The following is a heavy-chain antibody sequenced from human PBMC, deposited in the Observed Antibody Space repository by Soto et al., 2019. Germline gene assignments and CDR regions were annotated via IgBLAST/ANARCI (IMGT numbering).Heavy chain of an antibody. V-gene: IGHV4-59*01. CDR1: GGSISSYY. CDR2: IYYSGST. CDR3: ARVGYSSGWYSLRYAFDI. J-gene: IGHJ3*02. Sequence: PSETLSLTCTVSGGSISSYYWSWIRQPPGKGPEWIGCIYYSGSTNYNPSLKSRVTISVDTSKNQFSLKLSSVTAADTAVYYCARVGYSSGWYSLRYAFDIWGQGTTVTVSS. D-gene: IGHD6-19*01.